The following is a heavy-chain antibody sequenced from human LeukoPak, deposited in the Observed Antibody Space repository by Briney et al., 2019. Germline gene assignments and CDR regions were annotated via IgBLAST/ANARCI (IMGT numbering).Heavy chain of an antibody. CDR1: GFTFSSYA. J-gene: IGHJ4*02. D-gene: IGHD7-27*01. Sequence: GGSLRLSCAASGFTFSSYAMTWVRQAPRKGLEWVATIRYDGDEKFYVDSVTGRFTISRDNAKNSLFLHMNSLAAEDTAVYYCVRESFSRGDFNWGQGTLVSVSS. CDR2: IRYDGDEK. CDR3: VRESFSRGDFN. V-gene: IGHV3-7*01.